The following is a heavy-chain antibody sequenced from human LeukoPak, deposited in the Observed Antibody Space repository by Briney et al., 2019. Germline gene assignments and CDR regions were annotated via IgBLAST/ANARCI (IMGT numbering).Heavy chain of an antibody. J-gene: IGHJ4*02. CDR1: GYTFTSYA. V-gene: IGHV1-69*13. CDR2: IIPIFDTA. D-gene: IGHD2/OR15-2a*01. CDR3: ARDRNSRSFGEGLGS. Sequence: GASVKVSCKASGYTFTSYAMDWVRQAPGRGLEWMGGIIPIFDTANYAQKFQGRVTITADESTSTAYMELSSLRSEDTAVYYCARDRNSRSFGEGLGSWGQGTLVTVSS.